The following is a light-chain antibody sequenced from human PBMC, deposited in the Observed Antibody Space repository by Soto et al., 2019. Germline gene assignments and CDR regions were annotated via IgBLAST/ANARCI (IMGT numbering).Light chain of an antibody. V-gene: IGLV1-40*01. Sequence: QAVVTQPPSVSGAPGQRVTISCTGSSSNIGATYDVQWYQQLPGTAPKLLIYGNSNRPSGVPDRFSGSKSGTSASLAITGLQADDEADYYCQSYDSSLSAHYVFGSGTKDTVL. CDR3: QSYDSSLSAHYV. J-gene: IGLJ1*01. CDR2: GNS. CDR1: SSNIGATYD.